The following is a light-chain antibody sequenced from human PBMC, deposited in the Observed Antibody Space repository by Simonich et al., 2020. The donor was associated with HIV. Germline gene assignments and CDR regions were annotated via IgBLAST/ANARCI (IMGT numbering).Light chain of an antibody. CDR3: SSYTSSSTWV. CDR1: SSDGGWYNF. Sequence: QSALTQPASVSGSPGQSITISCTGTSSDGGWYNFVSWYPQHPSKAPKLMIYDVSKRPSGVSNRFSGSKAGNTASLTISGLQAEDEADYYCSSYTSSSTWVFGGGTKLTVL. V-gene: IGLV2-14*01. CDR2: DVS. J-gene: IGLJ3*02.